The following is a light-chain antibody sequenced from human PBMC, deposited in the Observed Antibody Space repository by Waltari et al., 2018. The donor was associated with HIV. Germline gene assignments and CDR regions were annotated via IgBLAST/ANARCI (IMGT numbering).Light chain of an antibody. CDR1: QSVPNNY. V-gene: IGKV3-20*01. CDR3: QHYGTSLHWT. J-gene: IGKJ1*01. CDR2: GAS. Sequence: FVLTQSPGTLSLSPRDRATISCRASQSVPNNYLAWYQKKVGQAPRLLIYGASTRATGIPSRFSGSGSGADFTLTINRLEPEDFAVYYCQHYGTSLHWTFGQGTKVEIK.